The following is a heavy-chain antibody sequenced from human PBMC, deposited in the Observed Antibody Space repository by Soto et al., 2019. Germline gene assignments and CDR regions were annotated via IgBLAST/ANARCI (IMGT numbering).Heavy chain of an antibody. V-gene: IGHV3-74*01. CDR2: INSDGSST. J-gene: IGHJ3*02. D-gene: IGHD6-19*01. CDR1: GFTFSSYW. Sequence: EVQLVESGGGLVQPGGSMRLSCAASGFTFSSYWMHWVRQAPGKGLVWVSRINSDGSSTSYADSVKGRFTISRDNAKNTLYLQMNSLRAEDTAVYYCARVYSSGWYAGNAFDIWGQGTMVTVSS. CDR3: ARVYSSGWYAGNAFDI.